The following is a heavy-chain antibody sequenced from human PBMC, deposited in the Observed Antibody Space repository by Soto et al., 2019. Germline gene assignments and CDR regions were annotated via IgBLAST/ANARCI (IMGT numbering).Heavy chain of an antibody. CDR1: GGTFSSYA. V-gene: IGHV1-69*01. CDR2: IIPIFGTA. D-gene: IGHD2-15*01. J-gene: IGHJ6*02. Sequence: QVQLVQSGAEVKKPGSSVKVSCKAPGGTFSSYAISWVRQAPGQGLEWMGGIIPIFGTANYAQKFQGRVTITADESTSTGYMELSSLRSEDTAVYYCARSQGGSSSLDIYYYYYYGMDVWGQGTTATVSS. CDR3: ARSQGGSSSLDIYYYYYYGMDV.